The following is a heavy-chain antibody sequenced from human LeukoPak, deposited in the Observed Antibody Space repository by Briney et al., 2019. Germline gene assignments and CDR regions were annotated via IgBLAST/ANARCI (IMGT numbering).Heavy chain of an antibody. CDR3: ARTYTAMVTAYFDY. CDR2: ISAYNGNT. J-gene: IGHJ4*02. Sequence: ASVKVSCTASGYTFTSYGISWVRQAPGQGLEWMGWISAYNGNTNYAQKLQGRVTMTTDTSTSTAYMELRSLRSDDTAVYYCARTYTAMVTAYFDYWGQGTLVTVSS. CDR1: GYTFTSYG. D-gene: IGHD5-18*01. V-gene: IGHV1-18*04.